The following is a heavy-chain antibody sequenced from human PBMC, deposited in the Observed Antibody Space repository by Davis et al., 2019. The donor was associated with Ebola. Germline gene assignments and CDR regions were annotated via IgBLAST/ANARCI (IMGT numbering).Heavy chain of an antibody. V-gene: IGHV3-48*01. CDR2: ISSSSSTI. CDR1: GFTFSSYS. Sequence: GESLKISCAASGFTFSSYSMNWVRQAPGKGLEWFSYISSSSSTIYYADSVKDRFTISRDNAKNSLNLQMNSLRAEDTAVYYCARGGEGSPFDYWGQGTLVTVSS. CDR3: ARGGEGSPFDY. J-gene: IGHJ4*02. D-gene: IGHD3-10*01.